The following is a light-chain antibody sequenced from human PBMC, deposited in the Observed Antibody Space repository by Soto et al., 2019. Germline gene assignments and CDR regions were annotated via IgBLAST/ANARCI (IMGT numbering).Light chain of an antibody. V-gene: IGLV2-11*01. CDR1: SSDVHGFNY. CDR3: CSYAGSSTYVL. Sequence: QSVLTQPRSVSGSPGQSVAISCTGSSSDVHGFNYVSWYQQRPGKAPKLMIYDVIKRPPGVPDRFSASKSGNTASLTISGLQAEDEADYYCCSYAGSSTYVLFGGGTKLTVL. J-gene: IGLJ2*01. CDR2: DVI.